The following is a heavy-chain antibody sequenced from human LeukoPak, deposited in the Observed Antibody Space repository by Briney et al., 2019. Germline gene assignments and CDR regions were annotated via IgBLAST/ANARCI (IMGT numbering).Heavy chain of an antibody. V-gene: IGHV4-34*01. J-gene: IGHJ4*02. Sequence: SETLSLTCAVYGGSFSGYYWSWIRQPPGKGLEWIGEINHSGSTNYNPSLKSRVTISVDTSKNQFSLKLSSVTAADTAVYYCARDLGYSGYDKEGYWGQGTLVTVSS. CDR2: INHSGST. CDR3: ARDLGYSGYDKEGY. D-gene: IGHD5-12*01. CDR1: GGSFSGYY.